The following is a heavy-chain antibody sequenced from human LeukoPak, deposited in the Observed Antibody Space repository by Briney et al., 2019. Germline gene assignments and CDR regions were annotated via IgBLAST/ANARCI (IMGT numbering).Heavy chain of an antibody. J-gene: IGHJ5*02. CDR3: ARDGSGWYHWFDP. D-gene: IGHD6-19*01. V-gene: IGHV3-30*02. Sequence: GGSLRLSCAASGFTFSSYGMHWVRQAPGKGLEWVAFIRYDGSNKYYTDSVKGRFTISRDNAKNSLYLQMNSLRAEDTAVYYCARDGSGWYHWFDPWGQGALVTVSS. CDR2: IRYDGSNK. CDR1: GFTFSSYG.